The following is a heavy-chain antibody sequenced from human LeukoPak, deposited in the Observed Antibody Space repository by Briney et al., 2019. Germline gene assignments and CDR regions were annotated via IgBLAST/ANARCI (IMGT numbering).Heavy chain of an antibody. CDR2: INHSGST. D-gene: IGHD2-21*02. Sequence: SETLSLTCTVSGGSISSYYWSWIRQPPGKGLEWIGEINHSGSTNYNPSLKSRVTISVDTSKNQFSLKLSSVTAADTAVYYCASSSIVVVTRNFDYWGQGTLVTVSS. V-gene: IGHV4-34*01. CDR1: GGSISSYY. J-gene: IGHJ4*02. CDR3: ASSSIVVVTRNFDY.